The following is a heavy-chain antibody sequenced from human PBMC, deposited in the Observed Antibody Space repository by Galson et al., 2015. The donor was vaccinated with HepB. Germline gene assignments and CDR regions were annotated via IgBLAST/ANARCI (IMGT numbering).Heavy chain of an antibody. CDR3: ITDREYYGMDV. Sequence: SLRLSCEASGFTFSNAWMSWVRQAPGKGLEWVGRIKSETEGGTTDYDAHVKGRITMSRDASKNTLYLQMNSLKNEDIDVYFCITDREYYGMDVWGQGTTVTVSS. J-gene: IGHJ6*02. V-gene: IGHV3-15*01. CDR1: GFTFSNAW. CDR2: IKSETEGGTT. D-gene: IGHD2/OR15-2a*01.